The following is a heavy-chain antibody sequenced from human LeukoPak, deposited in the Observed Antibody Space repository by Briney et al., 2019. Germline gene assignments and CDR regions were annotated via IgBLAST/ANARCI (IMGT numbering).Heavy chain of an antibody. CDR2: ISRDGLII. D-gene: IGHD3-9*01. CDR3: ARDHSSKGYFDWLFSYGMDV. V-gene: IGHV3-11*04. J-gene: IGHJ6*02. Sequence: GGSLRLSCAASGFSFSDHYMTWIRQAPGKGLEWVSIISRDGLIIYYADSVKGRFTISRDNAKNSLYLQMNSLRAEDTAVYYCARDHSSKGYFDWLFSYGMDVWGQGTTVTVSS. CDR1: GFSFSDHY.